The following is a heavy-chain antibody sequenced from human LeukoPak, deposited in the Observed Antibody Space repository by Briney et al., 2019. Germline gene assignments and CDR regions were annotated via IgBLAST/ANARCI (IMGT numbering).Heavy chain of an antibody. CDR2: INTNTGNP. V-gene: IGHV7-4-1*02. CDR1: GYTFTSYA. D-gene: IGHD3-3*01. Sequence: ASVKVSCKASGYTFTSYAMNWVRQAPGQGLEWMGWINTNTGNPTYAQGFTGRFVFSLDTSVSTAYLQISSLKAEDTAVYYCARNRITIFGVVRGTFDYWGQGTLVTVSS. J-gene: IGHJ4*02. CDR3: ARNRITIFGVVRGTFDY.